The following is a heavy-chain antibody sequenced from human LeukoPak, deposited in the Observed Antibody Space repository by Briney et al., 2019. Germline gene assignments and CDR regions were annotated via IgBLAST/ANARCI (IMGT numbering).Heavy chain of an antibody. V-gene: IGHV1-18*01. CDR3: ARAQYITGYSTFLGY. Sequence: ASVKVSCKASGYTFTSYGISWVRQAPGQGLEWMGWISAYNGNTNYAQKLQGRVTMTTDTSTSTAYMELSSLRSEDTAVYYCARAQYITGYSTFLGYWGQGTLVTVSS. CDR2: ISAYNGNT. J-gene: IGHJ4*02. CDR1: GYTFTSYG. D-gene: IGHD6-13*01.